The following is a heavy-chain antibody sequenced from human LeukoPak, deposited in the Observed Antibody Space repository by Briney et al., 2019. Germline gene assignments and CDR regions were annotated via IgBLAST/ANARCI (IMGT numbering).Heavy chain of an antibody. CDR2: ISYDASNK. Sequence: GGSLRLSCAASGFTFSNYAMSWVRQAPGKGLEWVAVISYDASNKYYADSVKGRFTISRDNSKNTLYLQMNSLRAEDTAVYYCARDRYYDSSDAFDIWGQGTMVTVSS. V-gene: IGHV3-30-3*01. CDR3: ARDRYYDSSDAFDI. D-gene: IGHD3-22*01. CDR1: GFTFSNYA. J-gene: IGHJ3*02.